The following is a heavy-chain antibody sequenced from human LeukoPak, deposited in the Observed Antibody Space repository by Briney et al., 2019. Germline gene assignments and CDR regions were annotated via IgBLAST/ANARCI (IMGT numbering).Heavy chain of an antibody. V-gene: IGHV3-23*01. Sequence: GGSLRLSCAASGFTFSSYAMSWVRQAPGKGLEWVSAISGSGGSTYYADSVKGRFTISRDNSKNTLYLQMNSLKTEDTAVYYCATVMTIVTHNFDYWGQGTLVTVSS. D-gene: IGHD4/OR15-4a*01. J-gene: IGHJ4*02. CDR3: ATVMTIVTHNFDY. CDR1: GFTFSSYA. CDR2: ISGSGGST.